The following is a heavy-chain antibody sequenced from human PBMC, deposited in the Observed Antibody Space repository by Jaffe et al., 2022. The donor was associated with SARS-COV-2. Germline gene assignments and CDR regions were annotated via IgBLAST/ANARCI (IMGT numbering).Heavy chain of an antibody. D-gene: IGHD6-19*01. CDR3: ARAEGIAVAVGTGVFDY. CDR2: INAGNGNT. J-gene: IGHJ4*02. Sequence: QVQLVQSGAEVKKPGASVKVSCKASGYTFTSYAMHWVRQAPGQRLEWMGWINAGNGNTKYSQKFQGRVTITRDTSASTAYMELSSLRSEDTAVYYCARAEGIAVAVGTGVFDYWGQGTLVTVSS. V-gene: IGHV1-3*01. CDR1: GYTFTSYA.